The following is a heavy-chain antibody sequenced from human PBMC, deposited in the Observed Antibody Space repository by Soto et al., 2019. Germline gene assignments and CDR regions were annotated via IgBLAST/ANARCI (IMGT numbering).Heavy chain of an antibody. CDR1: DGSISSYY. D-gene: IGHD6-6*01. V-gene: IGHV4-59*01. CDR3: ARQGGAVAARPNAFDI. J-gene: IGHJ3*02. Sequence: NLSGTPSLTCTVSDGSISSYYWSWIRQPPGKGLEWIGYIYYSGSTNYNPSLKSRVTISVDTSKNQFPLKLSSVTAADTAVYYCARQGGAVAARPNAFDIWGQGTMVTVSS. CDR2: IYYSGST.